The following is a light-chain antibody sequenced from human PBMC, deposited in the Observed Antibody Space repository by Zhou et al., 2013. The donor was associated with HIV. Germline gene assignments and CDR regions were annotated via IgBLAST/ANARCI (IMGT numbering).Light chain of an antibody. CDR2: AAS. CDR1: QSISSY. Sequence: DFQMTQSPSSLSASVGDRVTITCRASQSISSYLNWYQQKPGKAPKLLIYAASSLQSGVPSRFSGSGSGTDFTLTISSLQPEDFATYYCQQSYSMTEFGQGTKVEI. J-gene: IGKJ1*01. V-gene: IGKV1-39*01. CDR3: QQSYSMTE.